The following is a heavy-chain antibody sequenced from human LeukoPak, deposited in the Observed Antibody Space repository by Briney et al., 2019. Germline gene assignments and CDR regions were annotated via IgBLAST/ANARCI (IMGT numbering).Heavy chain of an antibody. V-gene: IGHV1-69*05. J-gene: IGHJ6*03. Sequence: ASVKVSCKASGGTFSSYAISWVRQAPGQGLEWMGRIIPIFGTANYAQKFQGRVTITTDESTSTAYMELSSLRSEDTAVYYCARRAYCGGDCYLDVWGKGTTVTVSS. D-gene: IGHD2-21*01. CDR2: IIPIFGTA. CDR3: ARRAYCGGDCYLDV. CDR1: GGTFSSYA.